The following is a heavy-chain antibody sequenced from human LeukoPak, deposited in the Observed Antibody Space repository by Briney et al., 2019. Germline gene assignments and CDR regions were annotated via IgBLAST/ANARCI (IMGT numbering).Heavy chain of an antibody. V-gene: IGHV3-30*19. D-gene: IGHD7-27*01. Sequence: GGSLRLSCAASRFTFSSYGMHWVRQAPGKGLEWVAYIQYDGSNEQYADSVKGRFSISRDSSKNILYLQMNSLRAEDTAVYYCARYLTGDYYFDYWGQGTLVTVSS. CDR1: RFTFSSYG. CDR3: ARYLTGDYYFDY. J-gene: IGHJ4*02. CDR2: IQYDGSNE.